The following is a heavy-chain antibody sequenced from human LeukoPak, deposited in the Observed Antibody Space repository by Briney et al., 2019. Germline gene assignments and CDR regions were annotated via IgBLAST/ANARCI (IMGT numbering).Heavy chain of an antibody. CDR2: INRDGSEK. CDR3: ARGFYGMDV. J-gene: IGHJ6*04. CDR1: GFTFSSYW. V-gene: IGHV3-7*03. Sequence: GGSLRLSCAASGFTFSSYWMSWVRQAPGKGLEWVANINRDGSEKYYVDSVKGRFTISRDNAKNSLYLQMNSLRAEDTAAYYCARGFYGMDVWGKGTTVTVSS.